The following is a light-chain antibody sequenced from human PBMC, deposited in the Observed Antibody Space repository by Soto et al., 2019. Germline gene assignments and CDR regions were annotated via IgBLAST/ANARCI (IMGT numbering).Light chain of an antibody. V-gene: IGLV4-69*01. CDR3: QTWGTGIQV. Sequence: QSVLTQSPSASASLGASVKLTCTLSSGHNSYAIAWHQQQPEKGPRYLMKLNSDGSHSKGDGIPDRFSGSSSGAERYLTISSLQSEDEADYYCQTWGTGIQVFGGGIKLTVL. CDR2: LNSDGSH. CDR1: SGHNSYA. J-gene: IGLJ2*01.